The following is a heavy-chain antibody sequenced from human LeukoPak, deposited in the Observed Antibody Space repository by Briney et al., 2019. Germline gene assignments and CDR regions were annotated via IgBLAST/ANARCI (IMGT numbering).Heavy chain of an antibody. CDR3: AKDWCSGGSCYSPYYFDY. Sequence: PGGSLRLSCAASGFTFSSYGMHWVRQAPGKGPEWVAVISYDGSNKYYADSVKGRFTISRDNSKNTLYLQMNSLRAEDTAVYYCAKDWCSGGSCYSPYYFDYWGQGTLVTVSS. CDR2: ISYDGSNK. V-gene: IGHV3-30*18. CDR1: GFTFSSYG. J-gene: IGHJ4*02. D-gene: IGHD2-15*01.